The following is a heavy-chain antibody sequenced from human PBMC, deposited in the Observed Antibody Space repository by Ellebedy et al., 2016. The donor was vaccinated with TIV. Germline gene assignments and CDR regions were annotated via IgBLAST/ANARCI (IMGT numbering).Heavy chain of an antibody. CDR1: GGTFSSYG. CDR3: ARGEGGITIFGVVIPPGEPWGY. V-gene: IGHV1-69*04. D-gene: IGHD3-3*01. J-gene: IGHJ4*02. CDR2: IIPILGIT. Sequence: ASVKVSCKASGGTFSSYGINWVRQAPGQGLEWMGRIIPILGITNYAQKFQGRVTMTRDTSTSTVYMELSSLRSEDTAVYYCARGEGGITIFGVVIPPGEPWGYWGQGTLVTVSS.